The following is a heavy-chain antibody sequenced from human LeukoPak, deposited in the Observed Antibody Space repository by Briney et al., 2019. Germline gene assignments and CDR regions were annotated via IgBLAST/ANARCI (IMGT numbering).Heavy chain of an antibody. Sequence: PGGSLRLSCTVSGFTFTNACMSWVRLAPGKGLEWVGHIKSQTDGGTTDYAAPVKGRFTISRDDSKNTLYLQMNSLKSEDTAVYYCTTGTWIQLWLADYWGQGTLVTVSS. D-gene: IGHD5-18*01. CDR3: TTGTWIQLWLADY. CDR2: IKSQTDGGTT. V-gene: IGHV3-15*01. J-gene: IGHJ4*02. CDR1: GFTFTNAC.